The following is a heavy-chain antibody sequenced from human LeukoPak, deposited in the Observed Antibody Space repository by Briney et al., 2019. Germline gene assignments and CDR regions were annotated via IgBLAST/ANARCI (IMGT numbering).Heavy chain of an antibody. V-gene: IGHV4-59*08. CDR3: ARYGITIVRGGKYYFDS. D-gene: IGHD3-10*01. Sequence: PSETLSLTCTGSGGSISGYFWSWIRQPPGKRLKWIGYVHYSGSTNYNPSLNSRVAISVDTSKNQFSLRLRSVTAEDTAVYYCARYGITIVRGGKYYFDSWGQGTLVTVSS. J-gene: IGHJ4*02. CDR2: VHYSGST. CDR1: GGSISGYF.